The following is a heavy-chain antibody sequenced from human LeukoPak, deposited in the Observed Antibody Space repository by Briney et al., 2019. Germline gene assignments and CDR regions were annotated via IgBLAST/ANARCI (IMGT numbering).Heavy chain of an antibody. V-gene: IGHV3-48*03. CDR3: ARSSGYSNGPPRDY. J-gene: IGHJ4*02. D-gene: IGHD5-18*01. CDR1: GFIFSSYE. CDR2: ISSGGSII. Sequence: GGSLRLSCAASGFIFSSYETNWVRQAPGKGLEWVSYISSGGSIIYYADSVRGRFTISRDNSKNTLYLQMGSLRPEDTGVYYCARSSGYSNGPPRDYWGQGTLVTVSS.